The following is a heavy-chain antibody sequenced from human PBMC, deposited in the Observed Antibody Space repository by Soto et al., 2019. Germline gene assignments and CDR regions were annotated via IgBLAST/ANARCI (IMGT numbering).Heavy chain of an antibody. V-gene: IGHV3-7*01. D-gene: IGHD5-12*01. CDR3: VRDGYSCYEWAFDI. CDR1: GFTFSSYW. J-gene: IGHJ3*02. CDR2: INEGGSEK. Sequence: EVQLVESGGGLVQPGGSLRLSCAASGFTFSSYWMSWVRQGPGKGLEWVANINEGGSEKYCVDSVSGRFTISRDKAKNSLYLQMNSLRAEAAVVYYCVRDGYSCYEWAFDIWGQGTMVTVCS.